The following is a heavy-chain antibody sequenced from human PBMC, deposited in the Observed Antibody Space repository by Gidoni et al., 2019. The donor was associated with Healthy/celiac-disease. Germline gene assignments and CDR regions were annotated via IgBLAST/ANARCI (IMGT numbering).Heavy chain of an antibody. V-gene: IGHV4-31*03. CDR3: ARGTVTTRLPPVDWFDP. Sequence: QVQLQESGPGLVKPSQTLSLPCTVSGGSISSGGYYWSWIRQHPGKGLEWIGYIYYSGSTYYNPSLKSRVTISVDTSKNQFSLKLSSVTAADTAVYYCARGTVTTRLPPVDWFDPWGQGTLVTVSS. D-gene: IGHD4-17*01. J-gene: IGHJ5*02. CDR1: GGSISSGGYY. CDR2: IYYSGST.